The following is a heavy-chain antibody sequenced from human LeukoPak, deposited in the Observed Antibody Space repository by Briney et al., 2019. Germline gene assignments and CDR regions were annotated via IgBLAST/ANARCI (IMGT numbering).Heavy chain of an antibody. CDR1: GFTFSSYE. V-gene: IGHV3-48*03. D-gene: IGHD2-15*01. Sequence: GGSLRLSCAASGFTFSSYEMNWVRQAPGKGLEWVSYISSSGSTIYYADSVKGRFTISRDNAKNSLYLQMNSLRAEDTAVYYCARLAVVAATARYYYGMDVWGKATTVTVSS. CDR3: ARLAVVAATARYYYGMDV. J-gene: IGHJ6*04. CDR2: ISSSGSTI.